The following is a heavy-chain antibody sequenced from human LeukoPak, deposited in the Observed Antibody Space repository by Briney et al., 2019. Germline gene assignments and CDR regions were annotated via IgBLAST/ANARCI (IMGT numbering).Heavy chain of an antibody. Sequence: GSLRLSCAASGFTFSTYWMHWVRQAPGKGLEWLADIRQDGDQTYYADSVKGRFTISRDNAKNSLYLQLNSLRAEDTAVYYCAKDLASTGALDLWGQGTLVTVSS. V-gene: IGHV3-7*01. CDR2: IRQDGDQT. CDR3: AKDLASTGALDL. J-gene: IGHJ4*02. CDR1: GFTFSTYW. D-gene: IGHD1-14*01.